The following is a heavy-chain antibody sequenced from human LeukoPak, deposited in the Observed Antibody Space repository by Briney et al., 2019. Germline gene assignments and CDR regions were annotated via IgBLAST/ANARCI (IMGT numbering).Heavy chain of an antibody. V-gene: IGHV3-48*01. CDR3: ATGPNTSPFDY. CDR1: GFTFSTSS. D-gene: IGHD2-2*01. Sequence: GGSLRLSCAASGFTFSTSSMDWVRQAPGKGLEWISYISSGSGTIYYADSVKGRFTISKDTAKNSLSLQMNSLRAEDTAVYYCATGPNTSPFDYWGQGTLVTVSS. J-gene: IGHJ4*02. CDR2: ISSGSGTI.